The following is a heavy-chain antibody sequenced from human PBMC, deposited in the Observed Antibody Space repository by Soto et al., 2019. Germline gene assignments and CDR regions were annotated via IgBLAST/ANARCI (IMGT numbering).Heavy chain of an antibody. J-gene: IGHJ6*02. Sequence: PGGSLRLSCAASGFTVSSNYMSWVRQAPGKGLEWVSVIYTGGSTYYADSVKGRFTISRHNSKNTLYLQMNSLRAEDTAVYYCARVAGSYYTYGMDVWGQGTTVTVSS. CDR1: GFTVSSNY. CDR3: ARVAGSYYTYGMDV. CDR2: IYTGGST. V-gene: IGHV3-53*04. D-gene: IGHD1-26*01.